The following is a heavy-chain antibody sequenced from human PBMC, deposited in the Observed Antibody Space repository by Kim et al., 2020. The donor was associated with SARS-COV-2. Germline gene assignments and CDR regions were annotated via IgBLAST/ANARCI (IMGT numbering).Heavy chain of an antibody. CDR3: ARGGDIVVVPAAILKTYGMDV. J-gene: IGHJ6*02. Sequence: ASVKVSCKASGYTFTSYGISWVRQAPGQGLEWMGWISAYNGNTNYAQKLQGRVTMTTDTSTSTAYMELRSLRSDDTAVYYCARGGDIVVVPAAILKTYGMDVWGQGTTVTVSS. CDR2: ISAYNGNT. CDR1: GYTFTSYG. D-gene: IGHD2-2*02. V-gene: IGHV1-18*04.